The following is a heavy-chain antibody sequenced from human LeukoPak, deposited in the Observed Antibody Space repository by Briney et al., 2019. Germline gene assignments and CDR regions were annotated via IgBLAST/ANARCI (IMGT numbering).Heavy chain of an antibody. D-gene: IGHD3-22*01. CDR1: GGSISSYY. V-gene: IGHV4-59*01. Sequence: ETLSLTCTVSGGSISSYYWSWIRQPPGKGLEWIGYIYYSGSTNYNPSLKSRVSISVDTSKNQFSLKLSSVTAADTAVYYCARGAHYYDTSGYLMPLNYWGQGTLGTVSS. CDR2: IYYSGST. J-gene: IGHJ4*02. CDR3: ARGAHYYDTSGYLMPLNY.